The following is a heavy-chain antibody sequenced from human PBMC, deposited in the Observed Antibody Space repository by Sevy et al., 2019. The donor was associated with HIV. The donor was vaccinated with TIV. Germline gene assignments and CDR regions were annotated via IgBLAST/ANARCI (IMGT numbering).Heavy chain of an antibody. CDR1: GFAFYDYS. CDR2: LSFGCGKI. CDR3: AREWCTRPHDY. J-gene: IGHJ4*02. D-gene: IGHD2-8*02. V-gene: IGHV3-23*01. Sequence: SGYLRLSCAASGFAFYDYSMSWIRQAPGKGLEWVATLSFGCGKINYADSVKGRFTISRVNSKNSFYLQIDNLRVEDTALYYCAREWCTRPHDYWGQGTMVFVSS.